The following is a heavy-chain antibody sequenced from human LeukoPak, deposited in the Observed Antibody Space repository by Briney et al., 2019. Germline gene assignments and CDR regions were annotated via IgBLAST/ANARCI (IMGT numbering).Heavy chain of an antibody. CDR2: ISSSGSTI. CDR1: GFTFSSYE. V-gene: IGHV3-48*03. CDR3: AELGITMIGGV. D-gene: IGHD3-10*02. Sequence: GALRLSCAASGFTFSSYEMNWVRQAPGKGQEWVSYISSSGSTIYYADSVKGRFTISRDNAKNSLYLQMNSLRAEDTAIYYCAELGITMIGGVWGKGTTVTISS. J-gene: IGHJ6*04.